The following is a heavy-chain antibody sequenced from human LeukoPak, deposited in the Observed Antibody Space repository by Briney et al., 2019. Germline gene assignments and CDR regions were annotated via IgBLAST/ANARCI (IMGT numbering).Heavy chain of an antibody. Sequence: GGSLRLSCAASGFTFSSYSMNWVRQAPGKGLEWVSSISSSSSYIYYADSVKGRFTISRDNSKNTLYLQMNSLRAEDTAVYYCGRQYDLDIVVVPAFDYWGQGTLVTVSS. D-gene: IGHD2-2*01. J-gene: IGHJ4*02. V-gene: IGHV3-21*01. CDR3: GRQYDLDIVVVPAFDY. CDR2: ISSSSSYI. CDR1: GFTFSSYS.